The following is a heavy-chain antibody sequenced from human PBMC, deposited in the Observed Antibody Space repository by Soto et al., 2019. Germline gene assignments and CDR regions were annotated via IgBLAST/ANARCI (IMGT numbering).Heavy chain of an antibody. D-gene: IGHD3-22*01. V-gene: IGHV1-2*02. CDR1: GYTFTGYY. CDR3: ARGPDSSGYPPAEYFQH. Sequence: ASVKVSCKASGYTFTGYYMRWVRQAPGQGLEWMGWINPNSGGTNYAQKFQGRVTMTRDTSISTAYMELSRLRSDDTAVYYCARGPDSSGYPPAEYFQHWSQGTLVTVSS. J-gene: IGHJ1*01. CDR2: INPNSGGT.